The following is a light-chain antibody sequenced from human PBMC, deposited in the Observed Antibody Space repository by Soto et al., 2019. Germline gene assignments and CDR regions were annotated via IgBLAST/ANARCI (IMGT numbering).Light chain of an antibody. CDR3: CSYAGSSTLWV. V-gene: IGLV2-23*02. CDR1: SSDVGSYNL. CDR2: EVS. Sequence: QSVLTQPASVSGSPGQSITISCTGTSSDVGSYNLVSWYQQHPGKAPKLMIYEVSKRPPGVSNRFSGSKSGNTASLTISGLQAEDEADYYCCSYAGSSTLWVFGGGTKVTVL. J-gene: IGLJ3*02.